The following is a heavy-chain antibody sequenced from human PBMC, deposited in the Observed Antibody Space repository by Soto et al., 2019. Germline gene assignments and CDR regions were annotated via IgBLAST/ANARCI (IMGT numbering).Heavy chain of an antibody. J-gene: IGHJ4*02. CDR3: AKEGSSSTYYFDY. D-gene: IGHD6-6*01. CDR2: ISYDGSNK. V-gene: IGHV3-30*18. Sequence: QPGGSLRLSCAASGFTFSSYGMHWVRQAPGKGLEWVAVISYDGSNKYYADSVKGRFTISRDNSKNTLYLQMNSLRAEDTAVYYCAKEGSSSTYYFDYWGQGTLVTVSS. CDR1: GFTFSSYG.